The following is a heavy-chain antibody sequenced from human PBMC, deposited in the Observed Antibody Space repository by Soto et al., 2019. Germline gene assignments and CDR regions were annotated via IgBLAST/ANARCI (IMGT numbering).Heavy chain of an antibody. Sequence: SETLSLTCAVSGGSFIDYYWIFIRQPPGKGLEWIVEINHARRTNYNPSLKSRVTLSVDTSKNQFSLKLSSVTAADTAVYYCARGTSGGLGNYWGQGTLVTVSS. V-gene: IGHV4-34*01. CDR2: INHARRT. J-gene: IGHJ4*02. D-gene: IGHD2-15*01. CDR1: GGSFIDYY. CDR3: ARGTSGGLGNY.